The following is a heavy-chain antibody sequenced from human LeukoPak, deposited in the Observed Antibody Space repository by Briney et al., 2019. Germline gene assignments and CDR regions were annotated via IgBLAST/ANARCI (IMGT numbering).Heavy chain of an antibody. CDR1: GFTFSSYA. CDR2: ISGSGIST. D-gene: IGHD4-17*01. J-gene: IGHJ5*02. V-gene: IGHV3-23*01. Sequence: GGSLRLSCAASGFTFSSYAMNWVRQAPGKGLEWVSHISGSGISTYYADSVKGRFTISRDNSKNTLYLQMNSLRAEDTAVYYCARTVGYGDYHWFDPWGQGTLVTVSS. CDR3: ARTVGYGDYHWFDP.